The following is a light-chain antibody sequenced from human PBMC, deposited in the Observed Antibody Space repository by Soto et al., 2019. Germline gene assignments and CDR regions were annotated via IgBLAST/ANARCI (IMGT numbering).Light chain of an antibody. CDR1: QTISNW. CDR3: QQYSTFWT. CDR2: DVS. V-gene: IGKV1-5*01. J-gene: IGKJ1*01. Sequence: DIQMTQSPSTLSASVGDRVTITCRASQTISNWLAWYQQKPGKAPKLLIYDVSSLQSGVPSRFSGSGSGTACTLTISSLQPDDSATYYCQQYSTFWTFGQGTKVEIK.